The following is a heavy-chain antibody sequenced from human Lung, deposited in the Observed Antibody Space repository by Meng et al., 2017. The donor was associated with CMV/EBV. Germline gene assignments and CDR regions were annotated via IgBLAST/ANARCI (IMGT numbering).Heavy chain of an antibody. V-gene: IGHV3-43D*03. Sequence: SCAASGFTFDNHAMHWVRQAPGKGLEWVSLISWDGGSTSYADSVKGRFTISRDNSKNSLFLQMNSLRPEDSALYYCAKDHDSSWRIMDVWGQGTXVTV. CDR3: AKDHDSSWRIMDV. J-gene: IGHJ6*02. CDR1: GFTFDNHA. D-gene: IGHD3-22*01. CDR2: ISWDGGST.